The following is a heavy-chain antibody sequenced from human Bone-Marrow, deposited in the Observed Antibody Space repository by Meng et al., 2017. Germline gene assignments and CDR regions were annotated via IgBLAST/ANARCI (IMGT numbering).Heavy chain of an antibody. CDR3: AMGYCSTTNCNWFDP. CDR1: GGSISGSSW. D-gene: IGHD2-2*01. V-gene: IGHV4-4*02. Sequence: QVQLQESGPGLVKPSGTLSLTCTVSGGSISGSSWWTWVRQPPGKGLEWIGEIYHTGSTNYNPSLKSRVTISVDKSKNQFSLKLSSVTAADTAVYYCAMGYCSTTNCNWFDPWGQGPLVTVSS. CDR2: IYHTGST. J-gene: IGHJ5*02.